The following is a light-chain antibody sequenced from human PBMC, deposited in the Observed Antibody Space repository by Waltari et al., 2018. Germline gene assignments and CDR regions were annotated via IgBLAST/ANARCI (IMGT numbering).Light chain of an antibody. V-gene: IGLV2-11*01. CDR3: CSYAGSYTLV. Sequence: QSALTQPRSVSGSPGQSVTISCTGTSSDVGGYNYVSWYQQHPGKAPHLMSYDGSKRPSVVPDRLSGSKPGTTASLLSSGLQADAEADYYCCSYAGSYTLVFGGGTQLTVL. CDR1: SSDVGGYNY. J-gene: IGLJ3*02. CDR2: DGS.